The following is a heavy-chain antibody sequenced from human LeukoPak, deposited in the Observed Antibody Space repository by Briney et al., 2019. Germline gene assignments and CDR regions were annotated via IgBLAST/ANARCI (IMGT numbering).Heavy chain of an antibody. V-gene: IGHV4-34*01. CDR2: INHSGST. J-gene: IGHJ3*02. CDR3: ARDGFYYYDSSGYIPPDAFDI. CDR1: GGSFSGYY. Sequence: PSETLSLTCAVYGGSFSGYYWSWLRQPPGKGLEGIGEINHSGSTNYNPSLKSRVTISVDTSKNQFSLKLSSVTAADTAAYYCARDGFYYYDSSGYIPPDAFDIWGQGTMVTVSS. D-gene: IGHD3-22*01.